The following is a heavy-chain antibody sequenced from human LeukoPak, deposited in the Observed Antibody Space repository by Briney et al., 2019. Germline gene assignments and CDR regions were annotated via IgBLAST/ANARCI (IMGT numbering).Heavy chain of an antibody. CDR3: TRRFDY. CDR2: ISYDGSSK. J-gene: IGHJ4*02. CDR1: GFSFSNFA. Sequence: GGSLRLSCAASGFSFSNFAMHWVRQAPGKGLEWVAHISYDGSSKYNEDSVKGRFTISRDDSKNTLYLQMNSLRAEDTAVYYCTRRFDYWGQGTLVTVSS. V-gene: IGHV3-30*04.